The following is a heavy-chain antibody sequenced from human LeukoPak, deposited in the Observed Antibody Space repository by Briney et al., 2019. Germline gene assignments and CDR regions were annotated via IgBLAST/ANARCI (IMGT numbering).Heavy chain of an antibody. D-gene: IGHD3-3*01. CDR3: ARGDYDFWSGFRGYYYYGMDV. Sequence: SETLSLTCTVSGGSISSSSYYWGWIRQPPGKGLEWIGSIYYSGSTYYNPSLKSRVTISVDTSKNQFSLKLSSVTAADTAVYYCARGDYDFWSGFRGYYYYGMDVWGQGTTVTVSS. V-gene: IGHV4-39*01. CDR1: GGSISSSSYY. CDR2: IYYSGST. J-gene: IGHJ6*02.